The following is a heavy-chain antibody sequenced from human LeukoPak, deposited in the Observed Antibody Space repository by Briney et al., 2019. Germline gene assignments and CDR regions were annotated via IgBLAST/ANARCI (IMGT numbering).Heavy chain of an antibody. V-gene: IGHV4-34*01. CDR2: INHSGST. Sequence: PSETLSLTCAVYGGSFSGYYWSWIRQPPGKGLEWIGEINHSGSTNYNPSLKSRVTIPVDTSKNQFSLKLSSVTAADTAVYYCASSPVAGTGAFDIWGQGTMVTVSS. CDR1: GGSFSGYY. CDR3: ASSPVAGTGAFDI. J-gene: IGHJ3*02. D-gene: IGHD6-19*01.